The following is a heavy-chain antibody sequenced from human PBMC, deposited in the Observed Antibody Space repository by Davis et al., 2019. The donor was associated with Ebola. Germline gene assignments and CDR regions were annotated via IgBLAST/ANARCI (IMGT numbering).Heavy chain of an antibody. D-gene: IGHD3-10*01. J-gene: IGHJ4*02. Sequence: GESLKISCAASDFIFSNYAMNWVRQAPGKGLEWVSGISGYGDNTYYADSVEGRFTITRDNSKNTMYLQMNSLRAEDTAVYYCAKDVRGFKRPMDYWGQGTLVTVSA. V-gene: IGHV3-23*01. CDR3: AKDVRGFKRPMDY. CDR2: ISGYGDNT. CDR1: DFIFSNYA.